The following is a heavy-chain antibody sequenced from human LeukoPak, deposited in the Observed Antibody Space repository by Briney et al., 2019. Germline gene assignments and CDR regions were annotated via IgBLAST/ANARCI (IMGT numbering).Heavy chain of an antibody. J-gene: IGHJ4*02. Sequence: PGGSLRLSCGASGFTFSSYWMHWVRQAPGKGLVWVSRINNDGSSTSYADSVQGRFTISRDNAKNTLYLQMNSLRAEDTAVYYCAKEVRGGDFDNWGLGTLVTVSS. CDR1: GFTFSSYW. CDR2: INNDGSST. V-gene: IGHV3-74*01. D-gene: IGHD3-10*01. CDR3: AKEVRGGDFDN.